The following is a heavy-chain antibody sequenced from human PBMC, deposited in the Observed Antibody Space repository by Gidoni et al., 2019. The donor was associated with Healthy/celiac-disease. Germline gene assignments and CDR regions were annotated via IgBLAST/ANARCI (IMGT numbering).Heavy chain of an antibody. CDR3: ARVERFLEWLLSPFDY. CDR1: GFTFSSYA. Sequence: QVQLVESGGGVVQPGRSLRLACAASGFTFSSYAMHWVRQAPGKGLEWVAVISYDGSNKYYADSVKGRFTISRDNSKNTLYLQMNSLRAEDTAVYYCARVERFLEWLLSPFDYWGQGTLVTVSS. D-gene: IGHD3-3*01. V-gene: IGHV3-30-3*01. J-gene: IGHJ4*02. CDR2: ISYDGSNK.